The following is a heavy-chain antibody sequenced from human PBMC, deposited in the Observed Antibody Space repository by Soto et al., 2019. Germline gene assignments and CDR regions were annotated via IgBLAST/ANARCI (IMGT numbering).Heavy chain of an antibody. J-gene: IGHJ6*01. CDR3: ARGDIVLVPSAMRYYYYGMDV. Sequence: ASVKVSCKASGYTFTGYYMHWVRQAPGQGLERMGWINPNSGGTNYAQKFQGWVTMTRDTSISTAYMELSRLRSDDTAVYYCARGDIVLVPSAMRYYYYGMDVWGQRTTVTVSS. V-gene: IGHV1-2*04. CDR1: GYTFTGYY. CDR2: INPNSGGT. D-gene: IGHD2-2*01.